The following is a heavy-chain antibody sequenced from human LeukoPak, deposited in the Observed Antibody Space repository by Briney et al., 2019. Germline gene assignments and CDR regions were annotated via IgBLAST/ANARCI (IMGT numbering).Heavy chain of an antibody. V-gene: IGHV3-7*01. Sequence: PGGSLRLSCAASGFSFSDSYMTWVRHAPGKGLEWVATIKQDGGEKYYVDSVKGRFTISRDNAKNSLSLQMSSLRAEDTAVYYCARDRNTDFWSGYYTNYFDYWGQGTLVIVSS. CDR2: IKQDGGEK. CDR3: ARDRNTDFWSGYYTNYFDY. CDR1: GFSFSDSY. J-gene: IGHJ4*02. D-gene: IGHD3-3*01.